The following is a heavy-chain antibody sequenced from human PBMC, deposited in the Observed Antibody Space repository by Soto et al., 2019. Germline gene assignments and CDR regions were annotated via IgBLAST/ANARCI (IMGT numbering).Heavy chain of an antibody. CDR1: GFTVRNAG. J-gene: IGHJ6*02. D-gene: IGHD3-3*01. V-gene: IGHV3-15*01. CDR2: IKSKTDGGTT. CDR3: TTGGRPSIFRPGLDYYYGMDV. Sequence: PGWSLGISCAACGFTVRNAGMSWVRQATGKGLEWVGRIKSKTDGGTTDYAAPVKGRFTISRDDSKNTLYLQMNSLKTEDTAVYYCTTGGRPSIFRPGLDYYYGMDVCGQGTTVTVSS.